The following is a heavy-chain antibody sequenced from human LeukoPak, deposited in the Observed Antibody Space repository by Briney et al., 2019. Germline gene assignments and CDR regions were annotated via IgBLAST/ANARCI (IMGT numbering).Heavy chain of an antibody. CDR1: GGTFSSYA. Sequence: SVKVSCKASGGTFSSYAISWVRQAPGQGLEWMGGIIPIFGTANYAQKFQGRVTITADKSTSTAYMEVRSLRSDDTALYYCARVDGNWVSRPFDLWGQGTMVTVSS. J-gene: IGHJ3*01. CDR3: ARVDGNWVSRPFDL. D-gene: IGHD1-1*01. V-gene: IGHV1-69*06. CDR2: IIPIFGTA.